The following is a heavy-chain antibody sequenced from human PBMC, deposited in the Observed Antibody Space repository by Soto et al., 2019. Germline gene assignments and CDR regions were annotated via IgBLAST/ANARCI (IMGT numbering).Heavy chain of an antibody. V-gene: IGHV1-2*02. D-gene: IGHD2-2*01. CDR2: INPNSGGT. Sequence: ASVKVSCKASGYSLSGYYLHWVRQAPGQGPEWMGWINPNSGGTNYAQKLQGRVTMTTDTSTSTAYMELRSLRSDDTAVYYCARAYCSSTSCLSYYGMDVWGQGTTVTVSS. CDR1: GYSLSGYY. J-gene: IGHJ6*02. CDR3: ARAYCSSTSCLSYYGMDV.